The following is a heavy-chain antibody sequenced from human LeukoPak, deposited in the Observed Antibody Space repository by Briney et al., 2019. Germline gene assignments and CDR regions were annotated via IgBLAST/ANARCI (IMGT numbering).Heavy chain of an antibody. CDR1: GFTFSNYA. CDR2: ISGSGGSA. Sequence: HPGGSLRLSCAASGFTFSNYAMSWVRQAPGRGLKWVSTISGSGGSAYSADSVKGRFTISRDNSKNTLYLQMNSLRAEDTAVYYCAKVQPEVETASPWDYWGQGTLVTVSS. V-gene: IGHV3-23*01. D-gene: IGHD2-21*02. CDR3: AKVQPEVETASPWDY. J-gene: IGHJ4*02.